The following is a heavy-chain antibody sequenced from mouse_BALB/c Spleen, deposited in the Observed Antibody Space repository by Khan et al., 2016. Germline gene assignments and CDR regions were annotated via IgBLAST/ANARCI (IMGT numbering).Heavy chain of an antibody. V-gene: IGHV5-6-3*01. CDR3: ARVYYGN. D-gene: IGHD2-1*01. Sequence: EVELVESGGGLVQPGGSLKLSCAASGFTFSSYGMSWVRQTPDKRLELVATINSNGGSTYYPDSVQGRFTISRDNAKNTLYLQMSSLKSEDTAMYYCARVYYGNWGQGTTLTVSS. CDR2: INSNGGST. CDR1: GFTFSSYG. J-gene: IGHJ2*01.